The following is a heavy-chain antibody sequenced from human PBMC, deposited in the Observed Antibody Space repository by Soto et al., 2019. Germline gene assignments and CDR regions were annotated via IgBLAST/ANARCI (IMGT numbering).Heavy chain of an antibody. J-gene: IGHJ4*02. CDR3: ARGVAPYYFDY. Sequence: ASVKVSCKASGYTFTSYAMHWVGQAPGQRLEWMGWINAGNGNTKYSQKFQGRVTITRDTSASTAYMELSSLRSEDTAVYYCARGVAPYYFDYWGPGPLVTVSS. CDR2: INAGNGNT. V-gene: IGHV1-3*01. CDR1: GYTFTSYA. D-gene: IGHD2-15*01.